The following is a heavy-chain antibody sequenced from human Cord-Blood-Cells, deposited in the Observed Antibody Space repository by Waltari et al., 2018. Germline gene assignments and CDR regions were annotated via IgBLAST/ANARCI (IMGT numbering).Heavy chain of an antibody. CDR1: GGSFRGSY. V-gene: IGHV4-34*01. CDR3: ARGPTTFDP. CDR2: INHSGST. Sequence: QVQLQQWGAGLLKPSETLSLTFAVYGGSFRGSYWSWIRPPPGKGLEWIGEINHSGSTNYNPSLKSRVTISVDTSKNQFSLKLSSVTAADTAVYYCARGPTTFDPWGQGTLVTVSS. D-gene: IGHD4-17*01. J-gene: IGHJ5*02.